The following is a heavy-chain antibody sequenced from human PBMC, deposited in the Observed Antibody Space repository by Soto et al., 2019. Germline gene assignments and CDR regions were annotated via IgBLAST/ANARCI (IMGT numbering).Heavy chain of an antibody. V-gene: IGHV4-34*01. Sequence: SETLSLTCAVYGGSFSGYYWSWIRQPPGKGLEWIGEINHSGSTNYNPSLKSRVTISVDTSKNQFSLKLSSVTAADTAVYYCARAFIGGDFWSGYYRRYFDYWGQGTLVTVSS. J-gene: IGHJ4*02. D-gene: IGHD3-3*01. CDR2: INHSGST. CDR3: ARAFIGGDFWSGYYRRYFDY. CDR1: GGSFSGYY.